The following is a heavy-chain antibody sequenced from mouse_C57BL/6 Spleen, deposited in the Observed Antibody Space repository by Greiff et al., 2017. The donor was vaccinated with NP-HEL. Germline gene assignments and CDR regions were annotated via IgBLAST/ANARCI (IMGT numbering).Heavy chain of an antibody. J-gene: IGHJ1*03. V-gene: IGHV5-4*01. CDR3: ARDGLTTGYFDV. CDR1: GFTFSSYA. CDR2: ISDGGSYT. Sequence: EVHLVESGGGLVKPGGSLKLSCAASGFTFSSYAMSWVRQTPEKRLEWVATISDGGSYTYYPDNVKGRFTISRDNAKNNLYLQMSHLKSEDTAMYYCARDGLTTGYFDVWGTGTTVTVSS. D-gene: IGHD1-1*01.